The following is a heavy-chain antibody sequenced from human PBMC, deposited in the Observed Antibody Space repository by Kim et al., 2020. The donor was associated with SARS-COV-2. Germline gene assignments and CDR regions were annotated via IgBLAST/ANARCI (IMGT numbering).Heavy chain of an antibody. CDR2: ISPSSGGT. J-gene: IGHJ4*02. D-gene: IGHD6-19*01. V-gene: IGHV1-2*06. CDR1: GYIFTDYN. Sequence: ASVKVSCKASGYIFTDYNIHWVRQAPGQGLEWVGRISPSSGGTKYAQTFQGRVTVTRDTSITTAYVELSGLRSDDTALYYCARVGDRGSGWSLLDHWGQGTLVTVSS. CDR3: ARVGDRGSGWSLLDH.